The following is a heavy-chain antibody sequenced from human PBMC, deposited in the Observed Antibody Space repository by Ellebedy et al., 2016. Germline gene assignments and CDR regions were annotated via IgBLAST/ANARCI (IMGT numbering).Heavy chain of an antibody. D-gene: IGHD1-26*01. Sequence: SETLSLTXAVYGGSFSGYYWSWIRQPPGKGLEWIGEINHSGSTNYNPSLKSRVTISVDTSKNQFSLKLSSVTAADTAVYYCARIGPLGVGYWGQGTLVTVSS. CDR1: GGSFSGYY. CDR2: INHSGST. V-gene: IGHV4-34*01. J-gene: IGHJ4*02. CDR3: ARIGPLGVGY.